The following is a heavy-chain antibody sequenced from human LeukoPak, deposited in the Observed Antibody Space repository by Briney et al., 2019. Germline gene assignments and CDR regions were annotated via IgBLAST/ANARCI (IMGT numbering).Heavy chain of an antibody. CDR2: IRYDGSNK. Sequence: GGSLRLSCGASGFTFSTYGMHWVRQAPGKGLEWVAFIRYDGSNKYYADSVKGRFTISRDSSKNTLYLQMNSLRAEDTAVYYCARALPGEGYFDYWGQGTLVTVSS. CDR1: GFTFSTYG. D-gene: IGHD7-27*01. CDR3: ARALPGEGYFDY. V-gene: IGHV3-30*02. J-gene: IGHJ4*02.